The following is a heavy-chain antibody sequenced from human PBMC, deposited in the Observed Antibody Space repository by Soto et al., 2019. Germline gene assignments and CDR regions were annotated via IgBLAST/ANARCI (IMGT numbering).Heavy chain of an antibody. V-gene: IGHV4-59*01. Sequence: PSETLSLTCSVSGVSINTYNWSWSRQPPGKGLEWIGSISYSGSTNYNPSLKSRVTISVDTSRNQFSLNLSSVTAADTAVYYCARQLRTILGGNWFDPWGQGTLVTVSS. CDR2: ISYSGST. J-gene: IGHJ5*02. D-gene: IGHD3-10*01. CDR3: ARQLRTILGGNWFDP. CDR1: GVSINTYN.